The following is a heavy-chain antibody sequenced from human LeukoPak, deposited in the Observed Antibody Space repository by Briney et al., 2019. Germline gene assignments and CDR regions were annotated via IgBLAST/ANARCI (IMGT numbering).Heavy chain of an antibody. Sequence: GASVKVSCKASGYTFTGYYMHWVRQAPGQGLEWMGWINPNSGGTNYAQKFQGRVTMTRDTSISTAYMELSGLRSDDTAVYYCARDPASTMVRGVITTFDYWGQGTLVTVSS. CDR3: ARDPASTMVRGVITTFDY. D-gene: IGHD3-10*01. J-gene: IGHJ4*02. CDR1: GYTFTGYY. CDR2: INPNSGGT. V-gene: IGHV1-2*02.